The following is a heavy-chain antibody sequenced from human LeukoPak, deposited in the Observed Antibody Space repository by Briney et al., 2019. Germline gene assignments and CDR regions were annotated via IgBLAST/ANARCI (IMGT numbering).Heavy chain of an antibody. CDR2: IYYSGST. V-gene: IGHV4-59*01. CDR1: GGSFSGYY. J-gene: IGHJ4*02. Sequence: SETLSLTCAVYGGSFSGYYWSWIRQPPGKGLEWIGYIYYSGSTNYNPSLKSRVTISVDTSKNQFSLKLSSVTAADTAMYYCARGRNSKGHTDYWGQGTLVTVSS. CDR3: ARGRNSKGHTDY.